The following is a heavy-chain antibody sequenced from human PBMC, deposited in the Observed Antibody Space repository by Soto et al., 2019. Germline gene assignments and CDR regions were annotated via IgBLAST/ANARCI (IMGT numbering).Heavy chain of an antibody. V-gene: IGHV3-48*02. J-gene: IGHJ4*02. Sequence: GGSLRLSCVASGFIFDSYAINWGRQAPGKGLEWVSYISPGGDRIYYAESLKGRITISRDNARNSLSLQMNILSDEDTAVYYCTKSADSAGWGVDFWGQGTLVTVSS. CDR2: ISPGGDRI. CDR1: GFIFDSYA. CDR3: TKSADSAGWGVDF. D-gene: IGHD6-19*01.